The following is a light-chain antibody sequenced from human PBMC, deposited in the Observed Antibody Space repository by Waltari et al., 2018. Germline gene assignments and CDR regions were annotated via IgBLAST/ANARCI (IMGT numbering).Light chain of an antibody. V-gene: IGLV2-11*01. J-gene: IGLJ3*02. CDR1: NNDVGYYDY. CDR2: GVS. CDR3: CSYAGGFTWV. Sequence: QSALTQPRSVSGSPRQSVTISCTGTNNDVGYYDYVSWYQQHPHEAPKLLIFGVSQRPSGVPDRFAGSKAGNTASLSISGLQAEDEADYYCCSYAGGFTWVFGGGTRLTV.